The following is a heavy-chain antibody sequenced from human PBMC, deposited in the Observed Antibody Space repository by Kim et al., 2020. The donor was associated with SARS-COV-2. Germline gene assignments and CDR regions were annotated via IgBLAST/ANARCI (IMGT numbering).Heavy chain of an antibody. D-gene: IGHD1-26*01. V-gene: IGHV3-23*01. Sequence: AVKGRFTISRDNSKNTLYLQMNSLRAEDTAVYYCAKDGGGSYLYYYYYMDVWGKGTTVTVSS. J-gene: IGHJ6*03. CDR3: AKDGGGSYLYYYYYMDV.